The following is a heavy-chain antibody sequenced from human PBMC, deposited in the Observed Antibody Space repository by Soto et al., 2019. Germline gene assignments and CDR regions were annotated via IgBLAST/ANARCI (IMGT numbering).Heavy chain of an antibody. CDR2: IKQDGSEK. CDR1: GFTFSSYW. J-gene: IGHJ6*02. V-gene: IGHV3-7*01. CDR3: AREGIVVVVAATLYGMDV. Sequence: GGALRLSCAASGFTFSSYWMSWVRQAPGKGLEWVANIKQDGSEKYYVDSVKGRFTISRDNAKNSLYLQMNSRRAEDTAVYYCAREGIVVVVAATLYGMDVWGQGTTVTVSS. D-gene: IGHD2-15*01.